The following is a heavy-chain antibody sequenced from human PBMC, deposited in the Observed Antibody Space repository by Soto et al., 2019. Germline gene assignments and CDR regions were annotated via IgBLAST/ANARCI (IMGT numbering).Heavy chain of an antibody. CDR2: IYHGGTT. CDR3: ARSAGGNSFFEY. D-gene: IGHD2-21*02. V-gene: IGHV4-4*02. CDR1: GGSISSSNW. Sequence: QVQLRESGPGLVKPSGTLSLTCAVSGGSISSSNWWSWVRQSPGKGLEWIGEIYHGGTTNYNPSLKSRVTISVDKSKDQFSLKLTSVTAADTAVYYCARSAGGNSFFEYWGQGTLVTVSS. J-gene: IGHJ4*02.